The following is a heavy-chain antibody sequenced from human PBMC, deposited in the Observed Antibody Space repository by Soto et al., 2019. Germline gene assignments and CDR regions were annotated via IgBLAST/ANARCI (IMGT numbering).Heavy chain of an antibody. V-gene: IGHV3-23*01. J-gene: IGHJ4*02. CDR1: GFSFVNYA. CDR3: AKATTNGGWFNPFDS. Sequence: QRLSCAASGFSFVNYAMNWVRQAPGKGLEWVSGLSGSGTSTYYADSVKGRFTISRDNSRDTLFLQMNSLTADDTAVYYCAKATTNGGWFNPFDSWGQGALVTVSS. CDR2: LSGSGTST. D-gene: IGHD6-19*01.